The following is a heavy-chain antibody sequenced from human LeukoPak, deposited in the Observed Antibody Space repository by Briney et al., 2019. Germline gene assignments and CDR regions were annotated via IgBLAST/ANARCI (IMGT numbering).Heavy chain of an antibody. CDR2: IYSTGST. CDR3: ASPLGGFDN. V-gene: IGHV4-39*01. Sequence: SETLSLTCSVSGGSISGSGYYWAWIRQPAGKGVEWIGSIYSTGSTHYNSSLKSRVTMSVDTSKNQFSLKLSSVTAADTAVYYCASPLGGFDNWGQGTLVTVSS. J-gene: IGHJ4*02. CDR1: GGSISGSGYY. D-gene: IGHD3-16*01.